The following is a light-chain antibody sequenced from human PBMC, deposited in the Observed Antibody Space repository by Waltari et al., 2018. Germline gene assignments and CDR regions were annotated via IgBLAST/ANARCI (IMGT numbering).Light chain of an antibody. CDR2: QDN. J-gene: IGLJ2*01. CDR3: QAWDSSNVV. Sequence: SYELTQPPSVSVSPGQTATITCSGEKLGDKYISWYQKRPGPPPVVVIYQDNKRPSGIPDGFSGSNSGDTATLTISGTQALDEADYYCQAWDSSNVVFGGGTKLTVL. CDR1: KLGDKY. V-gene: IGLV3-1*01.